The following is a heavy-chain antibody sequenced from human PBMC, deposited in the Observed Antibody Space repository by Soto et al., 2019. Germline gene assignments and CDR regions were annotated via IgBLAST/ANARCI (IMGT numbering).Heavy chain of an antibody. J-gene: IGHJ3*02. CDR2: IIPIFGTA. CDR1: GGTFSSYA. D-gene: IGHD2-15*01. V-gene: IGHV1-69*13. CDR3: ARVPDIVVVVAATRHAFDI. Sequence: SVKVSCKASGGTFSSYAISWVRQAPGQGLEWMGGIIPIFGTANYAQKFQGRVTITADESTSTAYMELSSLRSDDTAVYYCARVPDIVVVVAATRHAFDIWGQGTMVTVSS.